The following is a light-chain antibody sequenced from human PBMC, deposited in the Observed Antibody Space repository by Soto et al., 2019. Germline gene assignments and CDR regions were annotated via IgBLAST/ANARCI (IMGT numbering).Light chain of an antibody. CDR3: QQYNEWPLFT. Sequence: EIVMTQSPATLSGSPGGRATLSCRASQSVSRNLAWYQQRPGQAPRLLVYGASTRATGIPARFSGSGSGTEFTLTLAGLQSEDFAVYFCQQYNEWPLFTFGPGTRVDL. CDR2: GAS. CDR1: QSVSRN. J-gene: IGKJ3*01. V-gene: IGKV3-15*01.